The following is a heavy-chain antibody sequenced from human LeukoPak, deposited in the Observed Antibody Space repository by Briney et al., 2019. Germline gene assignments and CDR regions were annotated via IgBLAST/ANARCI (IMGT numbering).Heavy chain of an antibody. Sequence: PGGSLRLSCAASGFTVSNTYMSWVRQAPGKGLEWVSIIYSDGRTYYADFVKGRFTISRDNSKNTMYLQVNSLRAEDTAVYYCASGGGYSSAWHSSDYWGQGTLVTVSS. CDR3: ASGGGYSSAWHSSDY. CDR1: GFTVSNTY. J-gene: IGHJ4*02. CDR2: IYSDGRT. D-gene: IGHD6-19*01. V-gene: IGHV3-53*01.